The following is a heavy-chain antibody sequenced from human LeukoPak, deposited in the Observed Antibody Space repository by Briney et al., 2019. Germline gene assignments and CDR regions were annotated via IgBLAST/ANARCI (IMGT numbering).Heavy chain of an antibody. V-gene: IGHV3-30*18. CDR1: GFTFSSYG. CDR3: AKTTAGYSSGWVDY. D-gene: IGHD6-19*01. Sequence: GGSLRLSCAASGFTFSSYGMHWVRQAPGKGLEWVAIISNDGSNKYCADSVKGRFTISRDNSKNTLYLQTDSLRAEDTAVYYCAKTTAGYSSGWVDYWGQGTLVTVSS. J-gene: IGHJ4*02. CDR2: ISNDGSNK.